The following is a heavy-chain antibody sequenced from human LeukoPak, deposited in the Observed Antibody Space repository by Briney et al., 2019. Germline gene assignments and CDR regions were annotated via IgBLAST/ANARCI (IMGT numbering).Heavy chain of an antibody. J-gene: IGHJ4*02. Sequence: GGSLRLSCAASGFTFSSYAMSWVRQAPGKGLEWVSGISGSGGSTYYADSAKGRFTISRDNSRNTLYLQMNSPRAEDTAVYYCAILPGYSSGWYEVNYWGQGALVTVSS. CDR1: GFTFSSYA. CDR2: ISGSGGST. D-gene: IGHD6-13*01. V-gene: IGHV3-23*01. CDR3: AILPGYSSGWYEVNY.